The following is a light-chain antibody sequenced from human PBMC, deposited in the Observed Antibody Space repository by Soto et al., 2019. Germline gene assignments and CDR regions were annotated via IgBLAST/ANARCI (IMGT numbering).Light chain of an antibody. V-gene: IGKV1-27*01. Sequence: DMQVTQSPSSLSASLGDRVSITCRASRDISNYLAWYQQKPGQVPRLLISGASTLHSGVPSRFSGSGSGTDFTLTITSLQPEDIATYFCQKYDTAPLTFGLGTKVDIK. CDR3: QKYDTAPLT. CDR2: GAS. CDR1: RDISNY. J-gene: IGKJ4*01.